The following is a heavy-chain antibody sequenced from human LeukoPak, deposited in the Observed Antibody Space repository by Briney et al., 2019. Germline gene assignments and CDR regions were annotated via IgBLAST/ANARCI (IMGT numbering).Heavy chain of an antibody. CDR2: ISLRSGGT. CDR1: GYTFTDYY. Sequence: ASVKVSCKTYGYTFTDYYMHWVRQAPGQGLEWMGRISLRSGGTNYAQKFQGRVTVTRDTSSSTVYMELSRLRSDDTAVYYCRLVTMGDYWGQGTLVTVSS. J-gene: IGHJ4*02. CDR3: RLVTMGDY. D-gene: IGHD4-23*01. V-gene: IGHV1-2*06.